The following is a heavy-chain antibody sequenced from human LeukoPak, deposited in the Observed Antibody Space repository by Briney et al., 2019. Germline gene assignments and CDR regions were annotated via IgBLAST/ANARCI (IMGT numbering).Heavy chain of an antibody. CDR1: GGSFSGYY. CDR2: INHSGST. Sequence: PSETLSLTCAVYGGSFSGYYWSWIRQPPGKGLEWIGEINHSGSTNYNPSLKSRVTISVDTSKNQFSLKLSSVTAADTAVYYCARHRRLITMVRGVSIFWFDPWGQGTLVTVSS. D-gene: IGHD3-10*01. CDR3: ARHRRLITMVRGVSIFWFDP. V-gene: IGHV4-34*01. J-gene: IGHJ5*02.